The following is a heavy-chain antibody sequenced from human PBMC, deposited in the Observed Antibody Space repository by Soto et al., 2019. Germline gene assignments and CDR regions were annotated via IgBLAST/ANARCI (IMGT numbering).Heavy chain of an antibody. Sequence: GGSLRLSCAASGFIFTDYSMAWIRQAPGKGLEWISYITTGGETTLYAASVEGRFTISRDNAKKALFLQMNSLRADDTAVYFCARDPQRRDGYNFDSWGQGTLVTVSS. J-gene: IGHJ4*02. CDR2: ITTGGETT. CDR1: GFIFTDYS. CDR3: ARDPQRRDGYNFDS. V-gene: IGHV3-11*01. D-gene: IGHD5-12*01.